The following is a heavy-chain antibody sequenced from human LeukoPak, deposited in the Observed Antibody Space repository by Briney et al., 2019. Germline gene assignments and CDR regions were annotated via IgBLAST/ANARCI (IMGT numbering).Heavy chain of an antibody. CDR3: ARDVGPTPKLLWLNNYYGMDV. J-gene: IGHJ6*02. V-gene: IGHV1-2*06. CDR2: INPNSGGT. D-gene: IGHD3-10*01. Sequence: GASVKVSCKASGYTFTSYGISWVRQAPGQGLEWMGRINPNSGGTNYAQKFQGRVTMTRDTSISTAYMELSRLRSDDTAVYYCARDVGPTPKLLWLNNYYGMDVWGQGTTVTVSS. CDR1: GYTFTSYG.